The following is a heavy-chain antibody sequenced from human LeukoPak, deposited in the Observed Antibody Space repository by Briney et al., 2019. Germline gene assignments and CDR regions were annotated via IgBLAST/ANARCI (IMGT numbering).Heavy chain of an antibody. CDR3: ARASGPFDY. CDR2: IWNDGSNK. D-gene: IGHD3-10*01. V-gene: IGHV3-33*01. Sequence: GGSLRLSCAASGFTFSIYGMHWVRQAPGKGLEWVAVIWNDGSNKYYAGSVKGRFTISRDNSKNTLYLQMNSLRAEDTAVYSCARASGPFDYWGQGTLVTVSS. J-gene: IGHJ4*02. CDR1: GFTFSIYG.